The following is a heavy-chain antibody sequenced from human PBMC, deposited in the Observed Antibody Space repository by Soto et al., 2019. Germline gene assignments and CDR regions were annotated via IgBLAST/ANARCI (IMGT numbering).Heavy chain of an antibody. J-gene: IGHJ4*02. CDR2: IIPVFGTT. CDR1: GGTFSTCA. V-gene: IGHV1-69*12. Sequence: QVQLVQSGAEVKKPGSSVKVSCKASGGTFSTCAITWVRQAPGQGLEWMGGIIPVFGTTNYAQKFQGRVTIPADESTRTAYMEVSSLRSEDTAVYYCARALEEYYYDNSGYYSGYWGQGTLVTVSS. D-gene: IGHD3-22*01. CDR3: ARALEEYYYDNSGYYSGY.